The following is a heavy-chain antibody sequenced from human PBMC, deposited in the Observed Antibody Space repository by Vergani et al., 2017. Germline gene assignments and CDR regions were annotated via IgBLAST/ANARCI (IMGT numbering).Heavy chain of an antibody. CDR2: INSDGDST. CDR1: GFTFSNYW. CDR3: ARDGWELLDYFYYMDV. Sequence: EVQLVESGGGLVQPGGSLKLSCAASGFTFSNYWMQWVRQAPGKGLMWVSRINSDGDSTSYADSVKGRFTISRDNAKNTLYLQMDSLRAEDTAVYYCARDGWELLDYFYYMDVWAKGPRSPSP. J-gene: IGHJ6*03. D-gene: IGHD1-26*01. V-gene: IGHV3-74*01.